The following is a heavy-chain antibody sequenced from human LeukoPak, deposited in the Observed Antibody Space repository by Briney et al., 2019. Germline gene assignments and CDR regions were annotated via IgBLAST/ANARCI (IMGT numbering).Heavy chain of an antibody. CDR1: GYTFASYW. V-gene: IGHV5-51*01. Sequence: GESLKISCKGSGYTFASYWIGWVRQMPGKGLEWMGIIYPDNSHTRYSPSFQGQVTISADKSISTAYLQWSSLKASDTAMYYCATPEWGAARNWGQGTLVTVSS. J-gene: IGHJ4*02. CDR2: IYPDNSHT. CDR3: ATPEWGAARN. D-gene: IGHD6-6*01.